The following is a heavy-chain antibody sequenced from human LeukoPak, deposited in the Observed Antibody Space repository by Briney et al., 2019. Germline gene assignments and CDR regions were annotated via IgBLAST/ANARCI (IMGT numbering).Heavy chain of an antibody. J-gene: IGHJ6*04. CDR3: ARDWSGYDYYYGMDV. Sequence: SETLSLTCTGSGGSISCGDYYWSWIRQPPGKGLEWIGYIYYSGSTYYNPSLKNRVTISVDTSKNQFSLKLSSVTAADTAVYYCARDWSGYDYYYGMDVWGKGTTVTVSS. V-gene: IGHV4-30-4*01. CDR2: IYYSGST. CDR1: GGSISCGDYY. D-gene: IGHD5-12*01.